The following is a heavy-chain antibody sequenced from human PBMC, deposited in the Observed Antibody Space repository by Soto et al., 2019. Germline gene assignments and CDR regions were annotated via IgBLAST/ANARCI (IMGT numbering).Heavy chain of an antibody. CDR3: AGDGGVIIPGVIGGGDGLDV. D-gene: IGHD3-3*01. J-gene: IGHJ6*02. CDR1: RGTFSSYA. CDR2: ISGRNTFT. V-gene: IGHV3-11*06. Sequence: SFPASRGTFSSYAISWIRQAPWKGLEWISYISGRNTFTQYADSVKGRFTISRDNAKNSLYLQLNSLTAEDTAVYYWAGDGGVIIPGVIGGGDGLDVWGQGTTVTVSS.